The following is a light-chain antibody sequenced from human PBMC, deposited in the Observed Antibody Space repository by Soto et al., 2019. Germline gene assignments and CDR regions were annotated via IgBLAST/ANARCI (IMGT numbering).Light chain of an antibody. CDR3: SSYTGSSTYV. CDR1: SNDVGGYNY. J-gene: IGLJ1*01. CDR2: DVS. V-gene: IGLV2-14*03. Sequence: QSALTQPASVSGSPGQSITISCTGTSNDVGGYNYVSWYQQHPGKAPKLMIYDVSNRPSGVSNRFSGSKSANTASLTISGLQTEDESYYYCSSYTGSSTYVFGTGTKVTVL.